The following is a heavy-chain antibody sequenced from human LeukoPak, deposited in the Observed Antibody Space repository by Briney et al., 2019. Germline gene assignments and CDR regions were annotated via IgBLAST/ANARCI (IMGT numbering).Heavy chain of an antibody. CDR3: AKWMTYDSSGYRDDY. CDR2: ISGSGGST. Sequence: GGSLRLSCAASGFTFSSYAMSWVRQAPGKGLEWVSAISGSGGSTYYADSVKGRFTISRDNSKNTLYLQMNSLRAEDTAVYYCAKWMTYDSSGYRDDYWGQGTLVTVSS. CDR1: GFTFSSYA. V-gene: IGHV3-23*01. D-gene: IGHD3-22*01. J-gene: IGHJ4*02.